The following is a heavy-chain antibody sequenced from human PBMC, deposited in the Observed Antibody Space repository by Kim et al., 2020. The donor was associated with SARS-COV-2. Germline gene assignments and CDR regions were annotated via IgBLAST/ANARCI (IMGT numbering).Heavy chain of an antibody. CDR1: GFTFSSYA. V-gene: IGHV3-23*01. D-gene: IGHD2-15*01. J-gene: IGHJ4*02. CDR3: AKALPRYCSGGSCYFHYFDY. CDR2: ISGSGGST. Sequence: GGSLRLSCAASGFTFSSYAMSWVRQAPGKGLEWVSAISGSGGSTYYADSVKGRFTISRDNSKNTLYLQMNSLRAEDTAVYYCAKALPRYCSGGSCYFHYFDYWGQGTLVTVSS.